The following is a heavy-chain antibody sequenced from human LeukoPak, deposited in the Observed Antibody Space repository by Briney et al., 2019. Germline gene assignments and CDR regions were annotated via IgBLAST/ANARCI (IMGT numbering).Heavy chain of an antibody. CDR2: ISGSGGST. D-gene: IGHD1-26*01. J-gene: IGHJ4*02. CDR3: AKVLVGTIPTPEVY. CDR1: GFTFSSYA. Sequence: GGSLRLSCAASGFTFSSYAMSWVRQAPGKGLEWVSAISGSGGSTYYADSVKGRFTISRDNSKNTLYLQVNSLRAEDTAVYYCAKVLVGTIPTPEVYWGQGTLVTVSS. V-gene: IGHV3-23*01.